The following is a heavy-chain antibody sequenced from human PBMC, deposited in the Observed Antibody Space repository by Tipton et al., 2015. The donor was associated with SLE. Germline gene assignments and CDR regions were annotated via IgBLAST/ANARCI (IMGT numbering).Heavy chain of an antibody. D-gene: IGHD6-19*01. CDR3: ARTVAGLYWYFDL. J-gene: IGHJ2*01. CDR2: IISNGGST. Sequence: SLRLSCAASGFSFNTYSMHWVRQAPGKGLEYVSGIISNGGSTYYANSVTDRFTISRDNSKNTLYLQMDSLRAEDMGVYYCARTVAGLYWYFDLWGRGALVTVSS. CDR1: GFSFNTYS. V-gene: IGHV3-64*01.